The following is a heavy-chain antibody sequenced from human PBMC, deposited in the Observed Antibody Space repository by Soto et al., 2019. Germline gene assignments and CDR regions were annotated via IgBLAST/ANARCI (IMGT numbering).Heavy chain of an antibody. Sequence: SETLSLTCTVSGGSISSYYWSWIRQPPGKGLEWIGYIYYSGSTNYNPSLKSRVTISVDTSKNQFSLKLSSVTAADTAVYYCARGRKTYYDFWSGYYRNWFDPWGQGTLVTVSS. D-gene: IGHD3-3*01. V-gene: IGHV4-59*08. CDR1: GGSISSYY. J-gene: IGHJ5*02. CDR3: ARGRKTYYDFWSGYYRNWFDP. CDR2: IYYSGST.